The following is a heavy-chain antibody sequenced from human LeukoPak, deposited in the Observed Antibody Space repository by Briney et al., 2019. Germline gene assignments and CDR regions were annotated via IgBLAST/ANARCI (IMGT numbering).Heavy chain of an antibody. Sequence: ASVKVSCKASGYTFTSYGISWGRQAPGQGLEWMGWISAYNGNTHYAQKLQGRVTMTTDTSTSTVYMELRSLRSDDTAVYYCARGSPPRRNYDSRGYYSYYFDYWGQGTLVTVSS. CDR1: GYTFTSYG. V-gene: IGHV1-18*01. J-gene: IGHJ4*02. CDR2: ISAYNGNT. D-gene: IGHD3-22*01. CDR3: ARGSPPRRNYDSRGYYSYYFDY.